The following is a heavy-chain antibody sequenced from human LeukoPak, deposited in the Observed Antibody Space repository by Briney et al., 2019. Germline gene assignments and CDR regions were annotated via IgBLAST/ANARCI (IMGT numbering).Heavy chain of an antibody. D-gene: IGHD1-7*01. Sequence: SETPSLTCAVYGGSFSGYYWSWIRQPPGKGLEWIGEINHSGSTNYNPSLKSRVTISVDTSKNQFSLKLSSVTAADTAVYYCARGRFNLITGTTSCYFDYWGQGTLVTVSS. CDR1: GGSFSGYY. CDR2: INHSGST. V-gene: IGHV4-34*01. CDR3: ARGRFNLITGTTSCYFDY. J-gene: IGHJ4*02.